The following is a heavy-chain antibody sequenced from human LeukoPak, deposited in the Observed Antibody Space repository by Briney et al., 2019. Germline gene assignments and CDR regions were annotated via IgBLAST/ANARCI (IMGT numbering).Heavy chain of an antibody. V-gene: IGHV3-15*01. CDR1: GFTFSNAW. CDR2: IKSKTDGGTT. D-gene: IGHD2-2*01. CDR3: TTGGCSSTSCYDTGIYYYYGMDV. J-gene: IGHJ6*02. Sequence: GGSLRLSCAASGFTFSNAWMSWVRQAPGKGLEWVGRIKSKTDGGTTDYAAPVKGRFTISRDDSKNTLYLQMNSLKTEDTAVYYCTTGGCSSTSCYDTGIYYYYGMDVWGQGTTVTVSS.